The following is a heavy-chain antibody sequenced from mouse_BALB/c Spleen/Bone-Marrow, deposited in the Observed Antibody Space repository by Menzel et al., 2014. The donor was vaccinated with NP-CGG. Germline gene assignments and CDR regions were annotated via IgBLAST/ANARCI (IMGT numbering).Heavy chain of an antibody. CDR2: INPASEFS. CDR1: GYTFSRYT. Sequence: QVQLKESAAELARPGASVKMSCKASGYTFSRYTIHWIKQRSGQGLEWIGFINPASEFSEYNQKFKDKTTLTADKSSTTAYMQLNSLTSEDSAVYYCARSGTPAWFAYWGQGTLVTVSA. V-gene: IGHV1-4*02. CDR3: ARSGTPAWFAY. D-gene: IGHD3-3*01. J-gene: IGHJ3*01.